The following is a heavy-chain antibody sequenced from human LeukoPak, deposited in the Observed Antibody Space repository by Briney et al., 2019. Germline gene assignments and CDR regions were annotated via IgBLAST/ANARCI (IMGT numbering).Heavy chain of an antibody. J-gene: IGHJ6*02. D-gene: IGHD6-19*01. CDR1: GGSISSDY. CDR3: ARHGGRGWYISYYSGMDV. CDR2: IYYSGST. V-gene: IGHV4-59*08. Sequence: SETLSLTCTVSGGSISSDYWSWIRQPPGKGLEWIGYIYYSGSTNYNPSLKSRVTISVDTSKNQFSLKLSSVTAADTAVYYCARHGGRGWYISYYSGMDVWGRGTTVTVSS.